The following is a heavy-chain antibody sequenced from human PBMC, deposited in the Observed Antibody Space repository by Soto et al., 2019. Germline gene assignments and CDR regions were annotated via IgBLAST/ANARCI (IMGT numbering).Heavy chain of an antibody. J-gene: IGHJ3*02. CDR1: GYSFTNYW. CDR2: IYPGDSRT. V-gene: IGHV5-51*01. D-gene: IGHD4-17*01. CDR3: ARDLDYGRNSEASDI. Sequence: GESMKISWKVAGYSFTNYWIAWVRQMPWTGLEWMGIIYPGDSRTRYSASLQGQVTISVDKLLSTVYLQWSSLKASVTAIYYCARDLDYGRNSEASDIWGEGTMVTVSS.